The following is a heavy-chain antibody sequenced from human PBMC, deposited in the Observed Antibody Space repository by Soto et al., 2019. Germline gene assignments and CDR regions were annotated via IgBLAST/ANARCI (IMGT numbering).Heavy chain of an antibody. J-gene: IGHJ6*02. CDR1: GFSLTTSGVG. V-gene: IGHV2-5*01. CDR2: IFWNDDE. Sequence: SGPTLVNPTQTLTLTCTFSGFSLTTSGVGVGWIRQPPGKALEWLALIFWNDDERYSPSLKTRLTISKDTRKNQVVLTMANMEPADTATYYCARSIRGPRRFNGMDVWGQGTTVTVSS. CDR3: ARSIRGPRRFNGMDV. D-gene: IGHD1-20*01.